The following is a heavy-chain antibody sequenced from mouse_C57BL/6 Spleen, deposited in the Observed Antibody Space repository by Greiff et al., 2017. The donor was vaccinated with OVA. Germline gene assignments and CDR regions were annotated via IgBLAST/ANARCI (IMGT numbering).Heavy chain of an antibody. CDR1: GYAFSSSW. J-gene: IGHJ1*03. CDR2: IYPGDGDT. V-gene: IGHV1-82*01. D-gene: IGHD1-1*01. Sequence: VQLQQSGPELVKPGASVKISCKASGYAFSSSWMNWVKQRPGTGLEWIGRIYPGDGDTNYNGKFKGKATLPADKSSSTAYMQLSILTCEDSAVYFCARNYCSSYVGYFDVWGTGTTVTVSS. CDR3: ARNYCSSYVGYFDV.